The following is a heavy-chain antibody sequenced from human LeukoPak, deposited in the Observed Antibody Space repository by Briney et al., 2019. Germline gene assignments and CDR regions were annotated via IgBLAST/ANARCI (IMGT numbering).Heavy chain of an antibody. J-gene: IGHJ5*02. CDR3: ARVPGTYCSSTSCRGRWFDP. V-gene: IGHV4-39*07. CDR1: GGSISSSSYY. CDR2: IYYSGST. D-gene: IGHD2-2*01. Sequence: SEALSLTCTVSGGSISSSSYYWGWIRQPPGKGLEWIGSIYYSGSTYYNPSLKSRVTISVDTSKNQFSLKLSSVTAADTAVYYCARVPGTYCSSTSCRGRWFDPWGQGTLVTVSS.